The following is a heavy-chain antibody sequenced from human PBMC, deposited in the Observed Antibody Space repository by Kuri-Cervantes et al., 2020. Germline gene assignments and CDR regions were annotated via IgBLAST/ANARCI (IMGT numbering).Heavy chain of an antibody. Sequence: SYAMHGVRQAPGKGLEWVAVISYDGSNKYYADSVKGRFTISRDNSKNTLYLQMNSLSAEDTAVYYCAKGCAQWLRNYYYYYGMEVQGHGPTVTVSS. J-gene: IGHJ6*02. V-gene: IGHV3-30*04. D-gene: IGHD5-12*01. CDR2: ISYDGSNK. CDR3: AKGCAQWLRNYYYYYGMEV. CDR1: SYA.